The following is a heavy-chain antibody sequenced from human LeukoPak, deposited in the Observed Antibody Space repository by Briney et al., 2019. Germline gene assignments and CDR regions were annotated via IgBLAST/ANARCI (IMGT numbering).Heavy chain of an antibody. V-gene: IGHV1-2*02. Sequence: GASVKVSCKASGYTFTGYYMHWVRQPPGQGLEWMGWINPNSGGTNYAQKFQGRVTMTRDTSISTAYMELSRLRSDDTAVYYCARAGYDILTGPPDYFDYWGQGTLVTVSS. J-gene: IGHJ4*02. CDR3: ARAGYDILTGPPDYFDY. CDR1: GYTFTGYY. D-gene: IGHD3-9*01. CDR2: INPNSGGT.